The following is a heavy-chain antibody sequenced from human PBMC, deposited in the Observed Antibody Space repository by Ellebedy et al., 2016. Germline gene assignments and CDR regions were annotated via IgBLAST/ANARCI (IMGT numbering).Heavy chain of an antibody. CDR2: ISWNSGSI. D-gene: IGHD3-10*01. CDR3: AKDKSLGSSLYGMDV. V-gene: IGHV3-9*01. J-gene: IGHJ6*02. Sequence: SLKISXAASGFTFDDFGMHWVRQAPGKGLDWVSGISWNSGSIGYADSVKGRFTISRDNAKNSLYLQMNNLKAEDTALYYCAKDKSLGSSLYGMDVWGQGTTVTVSS. CDR1: GFTFDDFG.